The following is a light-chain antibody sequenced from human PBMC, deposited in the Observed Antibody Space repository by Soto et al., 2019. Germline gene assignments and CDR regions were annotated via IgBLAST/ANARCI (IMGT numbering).Light chain of an antibody. CDR1: SGHSSYA. Sequence: QLVLTQSPSASASLGASVKLTCTLSSGHSSYAIAWHQQQPEKGPRYLMKLNSDGSHSKGDGIPDRFSGSSSGAERYLTISSLQSEDEADYYCQTCGTGIPLVFGGGTQLTVL. CDR3: QTCGTGIPLV. V-gene: IGLV4-69*01. CDR2: LNSDGSH. J-gene: IGLJ3*02.